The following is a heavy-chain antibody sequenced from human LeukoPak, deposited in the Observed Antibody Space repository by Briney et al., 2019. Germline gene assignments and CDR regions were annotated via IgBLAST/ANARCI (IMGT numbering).Heavy chain of an antibody. V-gene: IGHV4-59*08. CDR3: ARLRMVRGPIGY. CDR2: IYYSGST. Sequence: PSETLSLTCTVSGGSISSYYWSWIRQPPGKGLERIGYIYYSGSTNYNPSLKSRVTISVDTSKNQFSLKLSSVTAADTAVYYCARLRMVRGPIGYWGQGTLVTVSS. D-gene: IGHD3-10*01. J-gene: IGHJ4*02. CDR1: GGSISSYY.